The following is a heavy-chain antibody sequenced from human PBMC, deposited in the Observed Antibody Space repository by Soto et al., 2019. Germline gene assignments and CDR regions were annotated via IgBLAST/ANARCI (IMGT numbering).Heavy chain of an antibody. CDR3: ARDKDGQYCTNGVCYWGPANTTYENYYYGMDV. CDR2: ISSSSSYI. J-gene: IGHJ6*02. CDR1: GFTFSSYS. D-gene: IGHD2-8*01. Sequence: EVQLVESGGGLVKPGGSLRLSCAASGFTFSSYSMNWVRQAPGKGLEWVSSISSSSSYIYYADSVKGRFTISRDNAKNSLYLQMNSLRAEDTAVYYCARDKDGQYCTNGVCYWGPANTTYENYYYGMDVWGQGTTVTVSS. V-gene: IGHV3-21*01.